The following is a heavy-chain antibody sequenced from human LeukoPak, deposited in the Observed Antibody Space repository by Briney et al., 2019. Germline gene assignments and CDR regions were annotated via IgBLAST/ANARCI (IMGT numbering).Heavy chain of an antibody. J-gene: IGHJ4*02. CDR2: IYYSGGT. CDR3: ARGGYSSGGLQHGFAS. CDR1: GGSISTTDY. V-gene: IGHV4-39*07. D-gene: IGHD6-19*01. Sequence: SETLSLTCTVSGGSISTTDYWGWIRQPPGKGLEGIGGIYYSGGTYYNPSLKSRVTISVDTSKNQFSLHLTSETAADTAVYYCARGGYSSGGLQHGFASWGQATLATVSS.